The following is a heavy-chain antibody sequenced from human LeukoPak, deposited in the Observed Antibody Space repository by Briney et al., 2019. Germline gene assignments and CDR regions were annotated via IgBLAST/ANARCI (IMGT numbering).Heavy chain of an antibody. Sequence: PGGSLRLSCAASGFTFSSYWMHWVRQAPGKGLVWVSPINLDGSNTSYADSVKGRSTISRDNAKKTLYLQMNSLRAEDTAVYYCARWARDTGMVTGFDYWGQGILVTVSS. CDR1: GFTFSSYW. CDR3: ARWARDTGMVTGFDY. V-gene: IGHV3-74*01. D-gene: IGHD5-18*01. J-gene: IGHJ4*02. CDR2: INLDGSNT.